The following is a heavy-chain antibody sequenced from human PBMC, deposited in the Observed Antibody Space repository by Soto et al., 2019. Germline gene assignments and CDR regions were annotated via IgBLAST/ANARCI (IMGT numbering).Heavy chain of an antibody. CDR3: ARLLGGYYSPFDY. CDR1: GGSISNYY. J-gene: IGHJ4*02. Sequence: PSETLSLTCTVSGGSISNYYWSWIRQPPGKGLEWIGYIYYSGSTNYNPSLKSRVTISVDTSKNQFSLKLSSVTAADTAVYYCARLLGGYYSPFDYWGQGALVTVSS. V-gene: IGHV4-59*08. D-gene: IGHD3-22*01. CDR2: IYYSGST.